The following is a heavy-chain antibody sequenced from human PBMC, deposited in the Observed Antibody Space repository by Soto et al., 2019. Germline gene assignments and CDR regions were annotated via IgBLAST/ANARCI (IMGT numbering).Heavy chain of an antibody. CDR3: AREKVGTTFFDN. CDR1: GFAISRGYY. D-gene: IGHD1-1*01. Sequence: SETLSLTCSVSGFAISRGYYWSWVRQPPGKGLEWIGSIYPSVSSYHNPSLATRLGLSIDTSKNQFTLNLTSVTAADTALYFCAREKVGTTFFDNWGQGIQVTVSS. V-gene: IGHV4-38-2*02. CDR2: IYPSVSS. J-gene: IGHJ4*02.